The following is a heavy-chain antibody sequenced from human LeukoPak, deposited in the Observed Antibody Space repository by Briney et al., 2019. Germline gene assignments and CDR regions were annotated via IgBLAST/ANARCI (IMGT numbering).Heavy chain of an antibody. Sequence: SETLSLTCTVSGGSISSSSYYWGWIRQPPGKGREWIGSIYYSGSTYYNPSLKSRVTISVDTSKNQFSLKLSSVAAADTAVYYCARQSSSGWYRRGYYFDYWGQGTLVTVSS. CDR2: IYYSGST. CDR3: ARQSSSGWYRRGYYFDY. CDR1: GGSISSSSYY. J-gene: IGHJ4*02. V-gene: IGHV4-39*01. D-gene: IGHD6-19*01.